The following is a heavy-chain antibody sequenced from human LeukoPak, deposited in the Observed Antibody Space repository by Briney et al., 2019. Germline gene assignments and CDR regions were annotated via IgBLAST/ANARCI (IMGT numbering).Heavy chain of an antibody. J-gene: IGHJ6*03. V-gene: IGHV1-69*13. Sequence: GASVKVSCKASGGTLSNYAISWVRQAPGQGLEWMGGIIPIFGTTHYAQKFQGRVRLTADESTSTAYMELSSLRSEDTAVYYCARDGYYYYYYMDVWGKGTTVTVSS. CDR3: ARDGYYYYYYMDV. CDR1: GGTLSNYA. CDR2: IIPIFGTT.